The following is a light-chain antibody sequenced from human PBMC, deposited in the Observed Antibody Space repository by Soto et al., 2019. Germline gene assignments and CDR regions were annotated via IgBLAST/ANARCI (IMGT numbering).Light chain of an antibody. J-gene: IGKJ1*01. CDR1: QSVTYN. CDR3: QQYNSYSPT. Sequence: ETTLTQSPATLSASPGERVTLSCRATQSVTYNLAWYQQKPGQAPRLLIYGASTRPTGIPARFSGRGSGTEFTLTITSLQSEDFATYYCQQYNSYSPTFGQGTRVEIK. V-gene: IGKV3-15*01. CDR2: GAS.